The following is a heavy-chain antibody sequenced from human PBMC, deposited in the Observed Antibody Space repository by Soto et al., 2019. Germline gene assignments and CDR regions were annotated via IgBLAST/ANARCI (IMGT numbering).Heavy chain of an antibody. CDR3: ARLCYYDGSKYVRHADGFDV. Sequence: PSETLSLTCTVSGGSVSSDGYYWALIRQPPAKGLEWIGSIDYSGGTSYNPSLKTRVTISVDTSKNQFSLKLTSVTAADTAVYYCARLCYYDGSKYVRHADGFDVWGQGILVTVSS. V-gene: IGHV4-39*01. J-gene: IGHJ3*01. CDR2: IDYSGGT. D-gene: IGHD3-22*01. CDR1: GGSVSSDGYY.